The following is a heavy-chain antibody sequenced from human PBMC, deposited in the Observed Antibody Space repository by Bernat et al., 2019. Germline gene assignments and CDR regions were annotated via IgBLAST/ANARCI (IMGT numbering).Heavy chain of an antibody. CDR3: ATLWEGDGDY. CDR1: GFTFSSYG. J-gene: IGHJ4*02. V-gene: IGHV3-30*03. D-gene: IGHD1-26*01. CDR2: ISYDGNNK. Sequence: QVQLVESGGGVVQPGRSLRLSCAASGFTFSSYGIYWVRQTPGKGLEWVAVISYDGNNKYYADSVKGRFTISRDNSKNTLYLNMNSLRLEDTAVYYCATLWEGDGDYWGQGTLVTVSS.